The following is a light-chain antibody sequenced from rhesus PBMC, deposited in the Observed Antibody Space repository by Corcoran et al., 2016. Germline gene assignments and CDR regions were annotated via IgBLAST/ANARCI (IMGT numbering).Light chain of an antibody. CDR3: QVWDSSTDHYM. V-gene: IGLV3-40*01. J-gene: IGLJ1*01. CDR1: NIGSKS. Sequence: SYELTQPRSVSVSPGPTARITCGGDNIGSKSVQWYQQKPPQAPMLVIFADSERPSGIPERFSGSNSGNTATLTISGVEAGDEADYYCQVWDSSTDHYMFGGWTRLTVL. CDR2: ADS.